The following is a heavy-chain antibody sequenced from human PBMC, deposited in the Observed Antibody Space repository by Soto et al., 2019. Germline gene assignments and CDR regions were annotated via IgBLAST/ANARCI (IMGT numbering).Heavy chain of an antibody. J-gene: IGHJ6*02. V-gene: IGHV1-69*13. Sequence: SVKVSCKASGGTFSSYAISWVRQAPGQGLEWMGGIIPIFGTANYAQKFQGRVTITADESTSTAYMELSSLRSEDTAVYYCARSIKPYYYYYGMDVWGQGTTVTVSS. CDR2: IIPIFGTA. CDR1: GGTFSSYA. CDR3: ARSIKPYYYYYGMDV.